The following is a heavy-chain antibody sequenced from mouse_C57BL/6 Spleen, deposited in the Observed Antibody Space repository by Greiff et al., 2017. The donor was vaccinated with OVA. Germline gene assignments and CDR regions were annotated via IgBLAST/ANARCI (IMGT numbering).Heavy chain of an antibody. V-gene: IGHV1-55*01. Sequence: VQLKQPGAELVKPGASVKMSCKASGYTFTSYWITWVKQRPGHGLEWIGDIYPGSGSTNYNEKFKSKATLTVDTSSSTAYMQLSSLTSEDSAVYYCAREAYGNYGEDYWGQGTTLTVSS. D-gene: IGHD2-1*01. CDR1: GYTFTSYW. CDR2: IYPGSGST. J-gene: IGHJ2*01. CDR3: AREAYGNYGEDY.